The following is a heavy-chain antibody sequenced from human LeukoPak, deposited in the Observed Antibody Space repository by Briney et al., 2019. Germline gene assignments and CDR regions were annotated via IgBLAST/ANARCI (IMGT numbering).Heavy chain of an antibody. Sequence: GASVKVSCKASGYTFTSYGISWVRQAPGQGLEWMGWVSAYNGNTNYAQKLQGRVTMTTDTSTSTAYMELRSLRSDDTAVYYCPRDPLLAVAAHYYGMDVWGQGPTVTVSS. J-gene: IGHJ6*02. V-gene: IGHV1-18*01. CDR1: GYTFTSYG. D-gene: IGHD6-19*01. CDR2: VSAYNGNT. CDR3: PRDPLLAVAAHYYGMDV.